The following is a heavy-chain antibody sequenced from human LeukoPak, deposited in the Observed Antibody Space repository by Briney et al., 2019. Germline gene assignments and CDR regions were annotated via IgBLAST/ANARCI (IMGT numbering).Heavy chain of an antibody. J-gene: IGHJ6*02. CDR2: IYPGDSDT. D-gene: IGHD3-10*01. V-gene: IGHV5-51*01. Sequence: GESLKISCKGSGYSFTSYWIGWVRQMPGKGLEWMGIIYPGDSDTRYSPSFQGQVTISADKSISTAYLQWSSLKASDTAMYYCARRVTMVRDTNYGMDVWGQGTTVTVSS. CDR3: ARRVTMVRDTNYGMDV. CDR1: GYSFTSYW.